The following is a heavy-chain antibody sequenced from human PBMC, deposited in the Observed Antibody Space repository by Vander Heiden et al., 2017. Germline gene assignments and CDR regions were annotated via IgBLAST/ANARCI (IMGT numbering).Heavy chain of an antibody. J-gene: IGHJ4*02. V-gene: IGHV3-49*03. CDR1: AFTFGDYA. CDR2: IRSKAYGGTT. D-gene: IGHD5-18*01. CDR3: TRAQRGYSYGFGY. Sequence: EVQLVESGGGLVQPGRSLRLSCTAPAFTFGDYAMSWFRQAPGKGLGWVGFIRSKAYGGTTEYAASVKGRFTISRDDSKSIAYLQMNSLKTEDTAVYYCTRAQRGYSYGFGYWGQGTLVTVSS.